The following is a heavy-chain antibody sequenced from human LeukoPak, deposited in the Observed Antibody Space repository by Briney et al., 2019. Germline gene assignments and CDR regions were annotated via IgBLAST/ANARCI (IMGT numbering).Heavy chain of an antibody. V-gene: IGHV1-69*02. CDR2: IIPIPGIA. J-gene: IGHJ4*02. CDR3: ASAPRTYCTNGVCPYYFDY. D-gene: IGHD2-8*01. CDR1: GGTFSSYT. Sequence: SVKVSCKASGGTFSSYTISWVRQAPGQGLEWMGRIIPIPGIANYAQKFQGRVTITADKSTSTAYMELSSLRSEDTAVYYCASAPRTYCTNGVCPYYFDYWGQGTLVTVSS.